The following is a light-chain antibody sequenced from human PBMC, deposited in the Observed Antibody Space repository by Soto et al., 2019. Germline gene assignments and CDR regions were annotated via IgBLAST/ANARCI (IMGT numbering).Light chain of an antibody. Sequence: IQMPQSASSLSASVGDRVTLSCRASQGSGNALGWYQQKPEKAPKLLIYAASSLQSGVPSRFSGSGSGTDYTPTICSLGTDDFAVKDGHPRTRWPGTTSRHGTRLEI. CDR2: AAS. V-gene: IGKV1-17*01. CDR3: HPRTRWPGTT. CDR1: QGSGNA. J-gene: IGKJ5*01.